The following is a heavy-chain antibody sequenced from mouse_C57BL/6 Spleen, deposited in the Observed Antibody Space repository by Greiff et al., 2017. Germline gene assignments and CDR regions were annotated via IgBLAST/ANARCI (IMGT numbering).Heavy chain of an antibody. Sequence: QVQLQQSGPGLVQPSQSLSITCTVSGFSLTSYGVHWVRQSPGKGLEWLGVIWSGGSTDSNAAFISRLSISKDNSKSQVFFKMNSLQADDTAIYYCARTGGARYYGSSGGYFDYWGQGTTLTVSS. V-gene: IGHV2-2*01. CDR1: GFSLTSYG. CDR2: IWSGGST. J-gene: IGHJ2*01. D-gene: IGHD1-1*01. CDR3: ARTGGARYYGSSGGYFDY.